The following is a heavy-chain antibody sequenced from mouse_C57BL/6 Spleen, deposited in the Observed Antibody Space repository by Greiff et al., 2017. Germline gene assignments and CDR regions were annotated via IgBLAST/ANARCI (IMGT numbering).Heavy chain of an antibody. J-gene: IGHJ4*01. D-gene: IGHD2-4*01. Sequence: VQGVESGPGLVAPSQSLSITCTVSGFSLTSYAISWVRQPPGKGLEWLGVIWTGGGPNYNSALKSRLSISKDNSKSQVFLKMNSLQTDDTARYYCARNPLYYDPYYAMDYWGQGTAVTVSS. CDR1: GFSLTSYA. V-gene: IGHV2-9-1*01. CDR2: IWTGGGP. CDR3: ARNPLYYDPYYAMDY.